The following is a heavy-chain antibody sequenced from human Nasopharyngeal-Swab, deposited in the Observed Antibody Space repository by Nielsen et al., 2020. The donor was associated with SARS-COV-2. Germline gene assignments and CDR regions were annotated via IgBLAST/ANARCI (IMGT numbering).Heavy chain of an antibody. D-gene: IGHD3-22*01. CDR3: AISSGYYYPGFDY. CDR2: ISSSSSYI. Sequence: GGSLRLSCAASGFTFNNYNFNWVRQAPGKGLEWVSSISSSSSYIYYADSVKGRFTIFRDNAKNSLYLQMNSLRAEDTAVYYCAISSGYYYPGFDYWGQGTLVTVSS. J-gene: IGHJ4*02. V-gene: IGHV3-21*01. CDR1: GFTFNNYN.